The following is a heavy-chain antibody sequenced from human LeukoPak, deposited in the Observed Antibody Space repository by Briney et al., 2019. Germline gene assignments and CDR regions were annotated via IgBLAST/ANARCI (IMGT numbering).Heavy chain of an antibody. Sequence: GGSLRLSCAASGFTFSSYEMNWVRQAPGKGLEWVSYISSSGSTIYYADSVKGRFTISRDNAKNSLYLQMNSPRAEDTAVYYCARAYCSGGSCFNFDHWGQGTLVTVSS. D-gene: IGHD2-15*01. CDR2: ISSSGSTI. J-gene: IGHJ4*02. V-gene: IGHV3-48*03. CDR3: ARAYCSGGSCFNFDH. CDR1: GFTFSSYE.